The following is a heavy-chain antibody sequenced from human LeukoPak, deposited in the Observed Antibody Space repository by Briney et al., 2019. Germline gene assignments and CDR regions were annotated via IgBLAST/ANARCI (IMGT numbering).Heavy chain of an antibody. V-gene: IGHV4-59*01. CDR1: GGSISSYY. J-gene: IGHJ1*01. D-gene: IGHD1-14*01. CDR3: ARDSSDFRNLIPH. CDR2: IYYSGST. Sequence: SETLSLTCTVSGGSISSYYWSWIRQPPGKGLEWIGYIYYSGSTNYNPSLKSRVTISVDTSKNQFSLKLSSVTAADTAVYYCARDSSDFRNLIPHWGQGTLVTVSS.